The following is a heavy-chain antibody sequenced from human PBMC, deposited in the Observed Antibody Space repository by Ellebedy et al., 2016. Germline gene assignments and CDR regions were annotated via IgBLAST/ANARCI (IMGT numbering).Heavy chain of an antibody. D-gene: IGHD3-22*01. CDR3: AREDYYDSYGYFVY. CDR2: LGGSGGDT. Sequence: GESLKISXATSGFIFNKYAMGWVRQAPGKGLEWVSSLGGSGGDTHYADSVKGRFSISRDNSKNTLSLQMNILRADDTAVYYCAREDYYDSYGYFVYWGQGTLVTVSS. V-gene: IGHV3-23*01. CDR1: GFIFNKYA. J-gene: IGHJ4*02.